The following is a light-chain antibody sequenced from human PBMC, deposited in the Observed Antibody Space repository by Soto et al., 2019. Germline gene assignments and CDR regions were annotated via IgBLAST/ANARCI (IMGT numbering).Light chain of an antibody. Sequence: DIQMIQSPSSLSASVGDKLTITCRANQSITNFLNWYQKKPGEVPKLLIFAASRLQSGVPSRFSGSGSGTDFALTINSLQPEDFATYYCQQSSTTPRLSFGGGTRVDFK. CDR3: QQSSTTPRLS. CDR2: AAS. CDR1: QSITNF. V-gene: IGKV1-39*01. J-gene: IGKJ4*01.